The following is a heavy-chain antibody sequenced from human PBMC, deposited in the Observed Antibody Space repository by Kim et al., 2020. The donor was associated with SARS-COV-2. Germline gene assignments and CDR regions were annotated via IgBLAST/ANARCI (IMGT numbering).Heavy chain of an antibody. Sequence: GGSLRLSCAASGFTFSSYEMNWVRQAPGKGLEWVSYISSRGMTKYYADSVKGRFTISRDNAKNSVYLQMNSLRAEDTAVYYCAITGSGRGNYLDYWGQGILVTVSS. CDR2: ISSRGMTK. J-gene: IGHJ4*02. V-gene: IGHV3-48*03. CDR3: AITGSGRGNYLDY. D-gene: IGHD2-15*01. CDR1: GFTFSSYE.